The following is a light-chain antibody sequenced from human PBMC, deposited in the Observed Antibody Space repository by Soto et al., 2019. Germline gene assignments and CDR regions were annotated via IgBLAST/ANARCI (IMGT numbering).Light chain of an antibody. CDR2: ETS. J-gene: IGKJ4*01. Sequence: IVFKQSSSTLSLAPECRATLSPRPSQSVSRFLAWFQQKPGQAPRLLIYETSDRAPGIPARFSGSGSGTDVTLYISSLETEDFAVYYCQYHSNWLRTCGGGTKVDI. CDR3: QYHSNWLRT. CDR1: QSVSRF. V-gene: IGKV3-11*01.